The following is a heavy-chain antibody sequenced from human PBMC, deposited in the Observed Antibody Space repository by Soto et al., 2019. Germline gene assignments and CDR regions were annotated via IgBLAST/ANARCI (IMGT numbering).Heavy chain of an antibody. Sequence: SETLSLTCTVSGGSISSYYWSWIRQPLGKGLEWIGYIYYSGSTNYNPSLKSRVTISVDTSKNQFSLKLSSVTAADTAVYYCARGDYGGNSRIDAFDIWGQGTMVTVSS. J-gene: IGHJ3*02. D-gene: IGHD4-17*01. CDR1: GGSISSYY. CDR2: IYYSGST. CDR3: ARGDYGGNSRIDAFDI. V-gene: IGHV4-59*01.